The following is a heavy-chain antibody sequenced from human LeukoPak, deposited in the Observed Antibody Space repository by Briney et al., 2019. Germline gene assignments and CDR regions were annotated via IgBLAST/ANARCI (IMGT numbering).Heavy chain of an antibody. CDR3: ASAFLDDFWSGHF. CDR1: EIAFTYW. V-gene: IGHV3-7*01. D-gene: IGHD3-3*01. J-gene: IGHJ4*02. Sequence: GGSLRLSCAASEIAFTYWMSWVRQAPGKGLECVANIKQDGSEKYYVGSVKGRFTVSRDNAKKSMYLQMNSLRAEATAVYYWASAFLDDFWSGHFWGQGTPVTVSS. CDR2: IKQDGSEK.